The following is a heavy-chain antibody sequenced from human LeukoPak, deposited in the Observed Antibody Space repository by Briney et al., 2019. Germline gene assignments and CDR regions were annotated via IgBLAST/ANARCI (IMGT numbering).Heavy chain of an antibody. J-gene: IGHJ4*02. CDR3: AKDGGIWFGESNDY. V-gene: IGHV3-30*18. D-gene: IGHD3-10*01. CDR2: ILHDGSNK. CDR1: GFTFSSYG. Sequence: GGSLRLSCAASGFTFSSYGMNWVRQSPGKGLEWVAVILHDGSNKYYADSVKGRFTISRDNSKNTMYLQMNSLRDEDTAVYYCAKDGGIWFGESNDYWGQGTLVTVSS.